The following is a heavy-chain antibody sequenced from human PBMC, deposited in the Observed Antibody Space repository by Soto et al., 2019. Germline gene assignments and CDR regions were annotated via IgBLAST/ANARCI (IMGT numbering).Heavy chain of an antibody. Sequence: PSETLSLTCTVSGASINSGGYYWNWVRLLPGRGLEWIGYIYFTGNTYYNPSLESRVTISLDTPQNQFSLELNYVSAAHTAVYYRVSGHAWGVLLAYWGQGALVSVS. CDR1: GASINSGGYY. D-gene: IGHD3-16*01. CDR2: IYFTGNT. J-gene: IGHJ4*02. CDR3: VSGHAWGVLLAY. V-gene: IGHV4-31*03.